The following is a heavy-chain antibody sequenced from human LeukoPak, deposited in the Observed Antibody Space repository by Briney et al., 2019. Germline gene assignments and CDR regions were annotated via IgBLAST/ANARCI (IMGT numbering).Heavy chain of an antibody. Sequence: TLSLTCTVSGGSISSGSYYWSWIRQPAGKGLEWIGRIYTSGSTNHNPSLKSRVTISVDTSKNQFSPKLSSVTAADTAVYYCARDHRYCSSTSCYIGFDYWGQGTLVTVSS. CDR2: IYTSGST. J-gene: IGHJ4*02. CDR3: ARDHRYCSSTSCYIGFDY. D-gene: IGHD2-2*02. V-gene: IGHV4-61*02. CDR1: GGSISSGSYY.